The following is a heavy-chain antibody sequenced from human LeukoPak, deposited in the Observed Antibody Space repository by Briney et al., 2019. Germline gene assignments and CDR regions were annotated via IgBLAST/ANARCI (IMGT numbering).Heavy chain of an antibody. CDR3: AKMVGATNPLFFFDY. Sequence: GGSLRLSCAASGFTFSSSAMSWVRQAPGKGLEWVAVISYDGSNKYYADSVKGRFTISRDNSKNTLYLQMNSLRAEDTAVYYCAKMVGATNPLFFFDYWGQGTLVTVSS. V-gene: IGHV3-30*18. D-gene: IGHD1-26*01. J-gene: IGHJ4*02. CDR1: GFTFSSSA. CDR2: ISYDGSNK.